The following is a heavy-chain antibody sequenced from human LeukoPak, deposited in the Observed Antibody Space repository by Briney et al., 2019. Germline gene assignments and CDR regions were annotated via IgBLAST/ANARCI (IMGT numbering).Heavy chain of an antibody. Sequence: ASVKVSCKASGYTFTSYAMHWVRQAPGQRLEWMGWVNAGNGNTKYSQEFQGRVTITRDTSASTAYMELNSLRAEDTAVYYCARDYSTVTTFFDYWGQGTLVTVSS. D-gene: IGHD4-17*01. J-gene: IGHJ4*02. CDR1: GYTFTSYA. V-gene: IGHV1-3*03. CDR3: ARDYSTVTTFFDY. CDR2: VNAGNGNT.